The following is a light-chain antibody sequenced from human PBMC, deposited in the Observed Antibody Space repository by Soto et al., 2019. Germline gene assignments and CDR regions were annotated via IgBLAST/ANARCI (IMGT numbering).Light chain of an antibody. CDR3: QQRGNWPQIT. CDR1: QSVSSSY. CDR2: GGS. J-gene: IGKJ5*01. Sequence: IVLTQSPGTLSLSPGERATLSCRASQSVSSSYLAWYQQKPGQSPRLVIYGGSTRAIGIPARFSGSGSGTDFTLTISRLEPEDFAVYYCQQRGNWPQITFGQGTRLEIK. V-gene: IGKV3D-20*02.